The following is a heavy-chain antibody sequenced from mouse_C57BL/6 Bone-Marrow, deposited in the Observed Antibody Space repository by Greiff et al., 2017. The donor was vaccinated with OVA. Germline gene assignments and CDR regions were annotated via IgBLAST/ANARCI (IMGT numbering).Heavy chain of an antibody. Sequence: EVKLEESGGGLVKPGGSLKLSCAASGFTFSSYAMSWVRQTPEKRLEWVATISDGGSYTYYPDNVKGRFTISRDNAKNNLYLQMSHLKSEDTAMYYCARALAWFAYWGQGTLVTVSA. V-gene: IGHV5-4*03. CDR2: ISDGGSYT. CDR3: ARALAWFAY. J-gene: IGHJ3*01. CDR1: GFTFSSYA.